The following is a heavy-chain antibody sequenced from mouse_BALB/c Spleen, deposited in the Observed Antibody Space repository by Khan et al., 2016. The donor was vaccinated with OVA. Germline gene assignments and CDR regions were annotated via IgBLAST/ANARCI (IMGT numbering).Heavy chain of an antibody. CDR2: ISPGSGNT. V-gene: IGHV1-77*01. D-gene: IGHD1-2*01. CDR1: GYSFTDYY. CDR3: ARRNYFGYTCAY. J-gene: IGHJ3*01. Sequence: QVQLQQSGAELARPGASVKLSCKASGYSFTDYYINWVKQRTGQGLEWIGEISPGSGNTYYNEKFKGKATMTADKSSSTAYMPLISLTSEASAVYFCARRNYFGYTCAYWGQGTLVTVSA.